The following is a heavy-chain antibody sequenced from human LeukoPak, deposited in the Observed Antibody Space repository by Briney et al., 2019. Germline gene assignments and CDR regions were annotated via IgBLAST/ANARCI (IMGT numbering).Heavy chain of an antibody. CDR3: ARVGPGTNFDY. D-gene: IGHD2-8*01. CDR1: GGSISSYY. J-gene: IGHJ4*02. Sequence: PSETLSLTCTVSGGSISSYYWSWIRQPPGKGLEWIGYTYYSGSTNYNPSLKSRVTISVDTSKNQFSLKLSSVTAADTAVYYCARVGPGTNFDYWGQGTLVTVSS. V-gene: IGHV4-59*01. CDR2: TYYSGST.